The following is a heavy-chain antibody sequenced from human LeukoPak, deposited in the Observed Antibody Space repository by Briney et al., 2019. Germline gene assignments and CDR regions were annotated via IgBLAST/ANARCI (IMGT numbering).Heavy chain of an antibody. CDR1: GGSISSYY. CDR2: IYTSGST. V-gene: IGHV4-4*07. Sequence: PWETLSLTCTVSGGSISSYYWSWIRQPAGKGLEWIGRIYTSGSTNYNPSLKSRVTMSVDTSKNQFSLKLSSVTAADTAVYYCARDCTIAAAGICYYYYYGMDVWGQGTTVTVSS. D-gene: IGHD6-13*01. J-gene: IGHJ6*02. CDR3: ARDCTIAAAGICYYYYYGMDV.